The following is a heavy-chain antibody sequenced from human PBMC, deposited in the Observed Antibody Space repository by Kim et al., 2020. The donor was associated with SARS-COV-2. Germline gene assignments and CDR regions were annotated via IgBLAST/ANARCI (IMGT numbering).Heavy chain of an antibody. V-gene: IGHV3-9*01. CDR2: ISWNSGSI. CDR1: GFTFDDYA. CDR3: AKELLWFGDWVEGNFDY. D-gene: IGHD3-10*01. J-gene: IGHJ4*02. Sequence: GGSLRLSCAASGFTFDDYAMHWVRQAPGKGLEWVSGISWNSGSIGYADSVKGRFTISRDNAKNSLYLQMNSLRAEDTALYYCAKELLWFGDWVEGNFDYWGQGTLVTVSS.